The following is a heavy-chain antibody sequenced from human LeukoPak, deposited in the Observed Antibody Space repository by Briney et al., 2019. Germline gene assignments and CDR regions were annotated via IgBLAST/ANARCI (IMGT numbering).Heavy chain of an antibody. Sequence: GGSLRLSCAASGFTVSSHGMTWVRQAPGKGLEWVSSIASSGGGTYYADSVKGRFTISRDNSKHTLDLQMNSLRAEDTAVYYCARSGALVRGHAFDMWGQGTMVTVSS. D-gene: IGHD3-10*01. CDR1: GFTVSSHG. V-gene: IGHV3-23*01. CDR3: ARSGALVRGHAFDM. J-gene: IGHJ3*02. CDR2: IASSGGGT.